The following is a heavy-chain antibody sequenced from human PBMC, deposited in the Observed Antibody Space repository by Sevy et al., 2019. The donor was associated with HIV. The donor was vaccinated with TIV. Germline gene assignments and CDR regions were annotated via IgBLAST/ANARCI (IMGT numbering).Heavy chain of an antibody. D-gene: IGHD3-9*01. CDR1: GFTFSSYW. Sequence: GGSLRLSCAASGFTFSSYWMSWVRQAPGKGPEWVANIKQDGSEKYYVDSVKGRFTISRDNAKNSLYLQMNSLRAEDTAVYYCARELLRYFDWLEAPYGMDVWGQGTTVTVSS. V-gene: IGHV3-7*01. CDR2: IKQDGSEK. CDR3: ARELLRYFDWLEAPYGMDV. J-gene: IGHJ6*02.